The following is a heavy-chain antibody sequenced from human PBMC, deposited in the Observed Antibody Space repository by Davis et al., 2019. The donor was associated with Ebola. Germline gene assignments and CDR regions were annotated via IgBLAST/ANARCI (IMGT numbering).Heavy chain of an antibody. J-gene: IGHJ4*02. CDR2: INPKSGNT. Sequence: ASVKVSCKASGYSTFTTYNIHWVRQAPGQGLEWMGVINPKSGNTNYAQKFQGRVTMTRDTSTRTAYMELSRLRSEDTALYYCAREEGATKKFDYWGQGTLVTVSS. CDR3: AREEGATKKFDY. D-gene: IGHD1-26*01. CDR1: GYSTFTTYN. V-gene: IGHV1-46*01.